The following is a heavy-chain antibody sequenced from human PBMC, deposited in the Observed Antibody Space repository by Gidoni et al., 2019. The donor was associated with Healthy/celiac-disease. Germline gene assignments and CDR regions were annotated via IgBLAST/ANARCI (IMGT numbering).Heavy chain of an antibody. D-gene: IGHD1-7*01. Sequence: QVQLVESGGGVVQPGWSMRLSSAASRFTFSSYAMHWVRPAPGKGLEWVAVISYDGINKYYAYSVKGRFTISRDNSKNTLYLQMNSLRAEDTAVYYCARIVSPWNYGGFFDYWGQGTLVTVSS. CDR3: ARIVSPWNYGGFFDY. J-gene: IGHJ4*02. CDR1: RFTFSSYA. CDR2: ISYDGINK. V-gene: IGHV3-30*01.